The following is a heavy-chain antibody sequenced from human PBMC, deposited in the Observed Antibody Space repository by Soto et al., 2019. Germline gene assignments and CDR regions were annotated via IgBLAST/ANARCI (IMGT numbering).Heavy chain of an antibody. CDR3: ARAILPPDPAIGEFDY. CDR2: INWNGGST. V-gene: IGHV3-20*04. J-gene: IGHJ4*02. Sequence: EVQLVESGGGVVRPGGSLRLSCAASGFTFDDYGMSWVRQAPGKGLEWVSGINWNGGSTGYADSVKGRFTISRDNAKNSLYLQMNSLKAEDTGLYYCARAILPPDPAIGEFDYWGQGTRVTVSS. CDR1: GFTFDDYG. D-gene: IGHD3-10*01.